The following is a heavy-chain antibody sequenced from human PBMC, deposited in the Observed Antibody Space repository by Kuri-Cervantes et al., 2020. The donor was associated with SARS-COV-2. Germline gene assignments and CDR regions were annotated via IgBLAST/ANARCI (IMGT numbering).Heavy chain of an antibody. Sequence: GESLNISCAASGFTFSRYAMHWVRQAPGKGLEWVAVISYDGTNKDYTASGKGRFTISRDNPQNTLYLQMKSLRTEDTALYYCERDRVGVHDSWGQGTLVTVSS. CDR3: ERDRVGVHDS. D-gene: IGHD2-21*01. CDR1: GFTFSRYA. V-gene: IGHV3-30*04. J-gene: IGHJ4*02. CDR2: ISYDGTNK.